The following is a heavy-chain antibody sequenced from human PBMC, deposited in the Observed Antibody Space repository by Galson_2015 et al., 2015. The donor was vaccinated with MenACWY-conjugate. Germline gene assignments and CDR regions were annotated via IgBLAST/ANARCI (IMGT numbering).Heavy chain of an antibody. J-gene: IGHJ3*02. CDR1: GFSLTTTGVG. V-gene: IGHV2-5*02. Sequence: ALVKPTQTLTLTCTFSGFSLTTTGVGVGWIRQPPGKALEWLALIYWDDDQRVSPSLKSRLTITKDTSKNQVVLTMTNVDPVDTATYYCAHGNFDILTGYYWFDAFDIWGQGTMVTVSS. CDR2: IYWDDDQ. CDR3: AHGNFDILTGYYWFDAFDI. D-gene: IGHD3-9*01.